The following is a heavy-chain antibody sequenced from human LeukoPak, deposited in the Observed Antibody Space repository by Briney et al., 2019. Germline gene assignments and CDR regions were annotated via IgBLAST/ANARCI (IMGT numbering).Heavy chain of an antibody. D-gene: IGHD6-19*01. CDR1: GGSISSSSYY. V-gene: IGHV4-39*07. Sequence: PSETLSLTCTVSGGSISSSSYYWGWIRQPPGKGLEWIGSIYYSGSTYYNPSLKSRVTISVDTSKNQFSLKLSSVTAADTAVYYCARGPLTVAGTSILDYWGQGTLVTVSS. CDR3: ARGPLTVAGTSILDY. J-gene: IGHJ4*02. CDR2: IYYSGST.